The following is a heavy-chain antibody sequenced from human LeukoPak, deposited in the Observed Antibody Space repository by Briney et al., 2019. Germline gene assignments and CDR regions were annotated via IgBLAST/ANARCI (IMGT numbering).Heavy chain of an antibody. CDR1: GFTFSSSG. CDR2: ISYDGSNK. D-gene: IGHD2-8*01. J-gene: IGHJ4*02. Sequence: GGSLRLSCAASGFTFSSSGMHWVRQAPGKGLEWVAVISYDGSNKYYADSVKGRFTFSRDNSKNTLYLQMNSLRAEDTAVYYCAKEYCSDSVCHSLDYWGQGTLVTVSS. CDR3: AKEYCSDSVCHSLDY. V-gene: IGHV3-30*18.